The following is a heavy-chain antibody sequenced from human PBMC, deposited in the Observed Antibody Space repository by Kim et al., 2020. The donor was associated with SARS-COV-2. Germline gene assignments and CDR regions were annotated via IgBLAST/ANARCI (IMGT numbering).Heavy chain of an antibody. J-gene: IGHJ4*02. Sequence: SETLSLTCTVSGVSISSYYWSWIRQPAGKGLEWIGRIHTGGSTIYNPSLKSRVTMSVDTSKNQFSLKLSSVTAADTAVYFCARGPQWELPLDCWGQGTLVTVSS. D-gene: IGHD1-26*01. CDR3: ARGPQWELPLDC. V-gene: IGHV4-4*07. CDR2: IHTGGST. CDR1: GVSISSYY.